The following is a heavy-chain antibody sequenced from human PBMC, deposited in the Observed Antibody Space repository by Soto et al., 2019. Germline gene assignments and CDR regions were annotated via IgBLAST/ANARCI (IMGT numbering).Heavy chain of an antibody. CDR2: IYYSGGT. V-gene: IGHV4-31*03. J-gene: IGHJ6*02. CDR3: ARDRYYYDRSGYPLWYYGMDV. D-gene: IGHD3-22*01. CDR1: GGSISSGGYY. Sequence: QVQLQESGPGLVKPSQTLSLTCTVSGGSISSGGYYWSWIRQHPGKGLEWIGYIYYSGGTYYNPSLKSRVTISVDTSKNQFSLKLSSVTAADTAVYYCARDRYYYDRSGYPLWYYGMDVWGQGTTVTVSS.